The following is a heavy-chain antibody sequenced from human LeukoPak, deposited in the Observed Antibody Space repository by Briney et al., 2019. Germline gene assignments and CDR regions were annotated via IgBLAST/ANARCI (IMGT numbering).Heavy chain of an antibody. V-gene: IGHV3-7*01. Sequence: PGGSLRLSCAASGFTFSNYWMSWVRQAPGKGLEWVANIKQDGSEKYYVDSVKGRFTISRDNAKNSLYLQMNSLRAEDTAVYYCARVGIVVVPAAMDYWGQGTLVTVSS. CDR1: GFTFSNYW. J-gene: IGHJ4*02. CDR2: IKQDGSEK. D-gene: IGHD2-2*01. CDR3: ARVGIVVVPAAMDY.